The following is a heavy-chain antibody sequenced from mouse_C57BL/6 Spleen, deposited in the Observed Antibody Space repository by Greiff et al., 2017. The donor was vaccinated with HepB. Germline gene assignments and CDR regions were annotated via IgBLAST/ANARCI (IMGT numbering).Heavy chain of an antibody. CDR1: GYTFTDYE. CDR3: TRPRLSYYGNYYWYFDV. CDR2: IDPETGGT. V-gene: IGHV1-15*01. D-gene: IGHD2-1*01. Sequence: VQLQQSGAELVRPGASVTLSCKASGYTFTDYEMHWVKQTPVHGLEWIGAIDPETGGTAYNQKFTGKAILTADKSSSTAYMELRSLTSEDSAVYYCTRPRLSYYGNYYWYFDVWGPGTTVNVSS. J-gene: IGHJ1*01.